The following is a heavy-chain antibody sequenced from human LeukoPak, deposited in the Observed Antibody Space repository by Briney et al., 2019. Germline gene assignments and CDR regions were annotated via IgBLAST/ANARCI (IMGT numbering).Heavy chain of an antibody. CDR3: ARDSGTTGEVKFDP. CDR1: GGSLSSYY. J-gene: IGHJ5*02. CDR2: IYTSGSI. V-gene: IGHV4-4*07. Sequence: SETLSLTCTVSGGSLSSYYWSWIRQPAGKGVEWIGRIYTSGSITYNPSLKSRVRMSVDTSKNQFSLKLSSVTAADTAVYYCARDSGTTGEVKFDPWGQGTLVTVSS. D-gene: IGHD3-10*01.